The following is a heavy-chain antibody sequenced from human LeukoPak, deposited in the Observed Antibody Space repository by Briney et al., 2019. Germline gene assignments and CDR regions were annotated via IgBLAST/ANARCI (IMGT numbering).Heavy chain of an antibody. Sequence: GGSLRLSCAASGFTFSSSWMHWVRQAPGMGLVWVSRINDDGSTTTYADSVKGRFTISRDNAKNTLYLQMNGLRAEDTAVYYCGRALGSPLDFWGQGTLVIVSS. CDR3: GRALGSPLDF. J-gene: IGHJ4*02. CDR2: INDDGSTT. CDR1: GFTFSSSW. D-gene: IGHD1-26*01. V-gene: IGHV3-74*01.